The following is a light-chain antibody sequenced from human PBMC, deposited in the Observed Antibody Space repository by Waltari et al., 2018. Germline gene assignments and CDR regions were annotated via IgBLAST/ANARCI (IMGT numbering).Light chain of an antibody. CDR1: QPVRNSY. V-gene: IGKV3-20*01. CDR2: GAS. J-gene: IGKJ1*01. Sequence: EIVLTQSPGTLTLFPGESATLSCRASQPVRNSYVAWYRQTRGQAPELVIYGASNRATGIPHRISGSESGTDFTLTITGLEPEDFAVYYCQQYGSSAWTFGPGTKVELK. CDR3: QQYGSSAWT.